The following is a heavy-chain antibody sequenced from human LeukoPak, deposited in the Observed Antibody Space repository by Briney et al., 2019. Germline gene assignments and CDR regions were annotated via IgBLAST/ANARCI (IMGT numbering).Heavy chain of an antibody. CDR3: ARVTAVAGTSVGVDA. CDR1: GFTFSNYW. V-gene: IGHV3-74*01. Sequence: GGSLRLSCAASGFTFSNYWMHWVRQTPGKGLVWVSRINSDASVTTYADSVKGRFTISRDNAKNTLYLQMNSLRAEDTAVYYCARVTAVAGTSVGVDAWGQGTLVTVS. CDR2: INSDASVT. J-gene: IGHJ4*02. D-gene: IGHD6-19*01.